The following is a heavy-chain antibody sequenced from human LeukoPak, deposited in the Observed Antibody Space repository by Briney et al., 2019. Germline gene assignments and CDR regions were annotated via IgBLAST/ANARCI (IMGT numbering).Heavy chain of an antibody. V-gene: IGHV1-46*01. D-gene: IGHD1/OR15-1a*01. Sequence: ASVKVSCKASGYTFTSNYIHWVRRAPGQGLEWMGTINPSGGSTTYAQKFQGRVTMTRDTPTSTVYMELSSLRSEETAVYYCARGSDKGGWNSFDYWGQGTLVTVSS. CDR2: INPSGGST. CDR1: GYTFTSNY. J-gene: IGHJ4*02. CDR3: ARGSDKGGWNSFDY.